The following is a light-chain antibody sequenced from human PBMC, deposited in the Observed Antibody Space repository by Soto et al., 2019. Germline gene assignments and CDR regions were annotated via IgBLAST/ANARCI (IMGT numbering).Light chain of an antibody. CDR1: QSVSSY. V-gene: IGKV3-11*01. CDR2: DAS. CDR3: QQGTDWPTGT. J-gene: IGKJ1*01. Sequence: EIVLTQSPATLSLSAGGRGTLSCRASQSVSSYLAWYQQKPGQAPRLLVYDASHRATGIPDRFRGSGSGTDFTLTISSLETEDFALYYGQQGTDWPTGTFGQGTKVDI.